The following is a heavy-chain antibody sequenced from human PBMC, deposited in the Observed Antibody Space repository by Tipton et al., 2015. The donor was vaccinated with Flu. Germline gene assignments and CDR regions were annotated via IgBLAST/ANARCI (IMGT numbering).Heavy chain of an antibody. Sequence: LRLSCAVYGGSFSGYYWSWIRQPPGKGLEWIGEINHSGSTNYNPSLKSRVTISVDTSKNQFSLKLSSVTAADTAVYYCARLDEGAAAFDIWGQGTMVTVSS. CDR2: INHSGST. D-gene: IGHD2-15*01. CDR3: ARLDEGAAAFDI. V-gene: IGHV4-34*01. CDR1: GGSFSGYY. J-gene: IGHJ3*02.